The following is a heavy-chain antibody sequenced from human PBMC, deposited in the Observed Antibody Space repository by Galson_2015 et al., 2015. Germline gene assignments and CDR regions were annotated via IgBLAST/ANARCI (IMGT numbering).Heavy chain of an antibody. CDR2: IYSGGRT. CDR3: ARGGKDYYDSSGVSYFHY. CDR1: GFTFSDSA. V-gene: IGHV3-53*01. Sequence: SLRLSCAASGFTFSDSAIHWVRQAPVKGLEWVSVIYSGGRTYYADSVKGRFTIPRDNSKNTLYLQMNSLRAEDTAVYYCARGGKDYYDSSGVSYFHYWGQGALVTVSS. J-gene: IGHJ4*02. D-gene: IGHD3-22*01.